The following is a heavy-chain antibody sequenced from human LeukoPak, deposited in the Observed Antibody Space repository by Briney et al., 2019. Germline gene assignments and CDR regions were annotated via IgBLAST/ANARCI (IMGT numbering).Heavy chain of an antibody. D-gene: IGHD2-15*01. CDR2: IYASGST. CDR1: GGSISSYY. J-gene: IGHJ3*02. V-gene: IGHV4-4*07. Sequence: SETLSLTCTVSGGSISSYYWSWIRQPAGKGLEWIGRIYASGSTNYNPSLKSRVTMSVDTSKNQFSLKLSSVTAADTAVYYCARDYCSGGSCYLSPDAFDIWGQGTMVTVSS. CDR3: ARDYCSGGSCYLSPDAFDI.